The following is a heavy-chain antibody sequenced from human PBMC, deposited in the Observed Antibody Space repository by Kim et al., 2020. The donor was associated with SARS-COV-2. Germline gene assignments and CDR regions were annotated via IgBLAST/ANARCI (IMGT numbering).Heavy chain of an antibody. Sequence: GGSLRLSCAASGFTFSSYSMNWVRQAPGKGLEWVSYISSSSNTIYYADSVRGRFTISRDNAKNSLYLQMNSLRDEDTAVYYCASQSCGGDCYAWFDPWGQGTLVTVSS. V-gene: IGHV3-48*02. J-gene: IGHJ5*02. CDR1: GFTFSSYS. CDR2: ISSSSNTI. CDR3: ASQSCGGDCYAWFDP. D-gene: IGHD2-21*02.